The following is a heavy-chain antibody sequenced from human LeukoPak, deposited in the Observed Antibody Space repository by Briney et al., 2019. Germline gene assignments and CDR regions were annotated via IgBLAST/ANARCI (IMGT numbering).Heavy chain of an antibody. CDR2: ISGSGGST. CDR3: AKCYGDPGRFDP. Sequence: PGGSLRLSCAASGFTFSSYAMSWVRQAPGKGLEWVSAISGSGGSTYYADSVKGRFTISRDNSKNTLYLQMNSLRAGDTAVYYCAKCYGDPGRFDPWGQGTLVTVSS. D-gene: IGHD4-17*01. CDR1: GFTFSSYA. J-gene: IGHJ5*02. V-gene: IGHV3-23*01.